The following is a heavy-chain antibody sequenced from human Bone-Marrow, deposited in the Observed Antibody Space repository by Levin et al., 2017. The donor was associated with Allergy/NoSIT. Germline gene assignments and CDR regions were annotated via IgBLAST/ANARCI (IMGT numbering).Heavy chain of an antibody. CDR1: GHTLTDSS. J-gene: IGHJ2*01. V-gene: IGHV1-24*01. CDR3: AIRPREWGLDLYCDL. CDR2: FDPKEGET. Sequence: GESLKISCKVSGHTLTDSSIHWVRQAPGKGLEWMGGFDPKEGETIYAQKFQGRVTMTADTSTDTAYMELSSLTSEDTAVFHCAIRPREWGLDLYCDLWGRGTLVTVSS. D-gene: IGHD1-26*01.